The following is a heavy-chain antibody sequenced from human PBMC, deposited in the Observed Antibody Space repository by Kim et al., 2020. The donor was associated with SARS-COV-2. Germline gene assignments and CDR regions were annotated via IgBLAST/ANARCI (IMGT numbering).Heavy chain of an antibody. J-gene: IGHJ4*02. CDR2: ISTNNGNP. CDR1: GYTFTSNP. CDR3: ARVAPSGTVYDF. V-gene: IGHV7-4-1*01. Sequence: ASVKVSCKASGYTFTSNPINWVRQAPGQGLEWMGWISTNNGNPTYAPAFTGRFLFSLDAAASTAYLEIDSLKDEDTAIYFCARVAPSGTVYDFWGQGTLVTVSS.